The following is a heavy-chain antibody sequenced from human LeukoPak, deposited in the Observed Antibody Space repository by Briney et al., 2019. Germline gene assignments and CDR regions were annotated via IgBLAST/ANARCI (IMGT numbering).Heavy chain of an antibody. D-gene: IGHD6-19*01. CDR2: IIPIFGTA. J-gene: IGHJ2*01. V-gene: IGHV1-69*05. CDR1: GGTFSSYA. Sequence: SVKVSCKASGGTFSSYAISRVRQAPGPGREWMGGIIPIFGTANYAPKFQGRVTITTDESTSTAYMELSSLRSEDTAVYYCARPNEQWLGLGHWYFDLWGRGTLVTVSS. CDR3: ARPNEQWLGLGHWYFDL.